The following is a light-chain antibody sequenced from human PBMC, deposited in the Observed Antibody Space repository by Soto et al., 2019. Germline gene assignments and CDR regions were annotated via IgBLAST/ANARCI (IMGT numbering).Light chain of an antibody. CDR3: QKYYSTLWT. V-gene: IGKV4-1*01. J-gene: IGKJ1*01. CDR2: WAS. Sequence: DIVMTQSPDSLAVSLCERATINCKSSQSVLYSSNNKNYLAWYQQKPGQPPKLLIYWASTRESGVPDRLSGSGSGTDLNLTISSLQAEDVAVYYCQKYYSTLWTCGQGTKVDIK. CDR1: QSVLYSSNNKNY.